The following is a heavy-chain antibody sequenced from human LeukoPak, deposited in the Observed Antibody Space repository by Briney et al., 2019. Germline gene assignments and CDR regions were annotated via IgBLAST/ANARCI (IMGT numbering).Heavy chain of an antibody. V-gene: IGHV5-51*01. CDR3: ARQNDFRLDY. CDR1: GYSFTSYW. J-gene: IGHJ4*02. CDR2: IYPGDSDT. D-gene: IGHD3-3*01. Sequence: GESLKISCKGSGYSFTSYWIGWVRQMPGKGLEWMGIIYPGDSDTRYSPSLQGQVTISVDTSIGTAYLQWSSLKASDTAIYYCARQNDFRLDYWGQGTLVTVSS.